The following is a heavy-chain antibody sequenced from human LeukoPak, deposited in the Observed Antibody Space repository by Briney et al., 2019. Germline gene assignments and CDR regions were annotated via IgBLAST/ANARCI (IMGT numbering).Heavy chain of an antibody. CDR1: GFTFSSYA. V-gene: IGHV3-23*01. Sequence: GGSLRLSCAASGFTFSSYAMSWVRQAPGKGLEGGSAISGSGGSTCYADSVKGRFTISRDNSKNTLYLQMNSLRAEDTAVYYCAKDPYDFWSGYQEGYYYYMDVWGKGTTVTVSS. CDR3: AKDPYDFWSGYQEGYYYYMDV. D-gene: IGHD3-3*01. J-gene: IGHJ6*03. CDR2: ISGSGGST.